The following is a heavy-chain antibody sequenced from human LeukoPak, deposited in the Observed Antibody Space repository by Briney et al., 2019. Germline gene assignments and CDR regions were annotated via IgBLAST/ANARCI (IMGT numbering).Heavy chain of an antibody. D-gene: IGHD5/OR15-5a*01. CDR3: ARVYGYPSTWIDY. V-gene: IGHV5-51*01. Sequence: GESLRISCKASGYTFSKFWISWVRQRPGKGLEWMGNIYPDDSDTTYSPPFQGQVTISADRSTGIVYLQLISLQASDTATYYCARVYGYPSTWIDYWGQGTLVTVSS. CDR1: GYTFSKFW. J-gene: IGHJ4*02. CDR2: IYPDDSDT.